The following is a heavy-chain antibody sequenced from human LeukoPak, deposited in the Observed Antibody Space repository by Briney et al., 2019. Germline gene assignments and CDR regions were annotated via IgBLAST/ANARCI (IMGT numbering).Heavy chain of an antibody. V-gene: IGHV1-46*01. Sequence: GASVTVTCKASGYTFTSYYMHWVRQAPGQGLEWMGIINPSDGSTTYAQRFQGRVTLTRDTSTSTVYMELSSLRSEDTAVYYCARHQGAGEYPFDTWGPGTLVTVSS. CDR1: GYTFTSYY. CDR3: ARHQGAGEYPFDT. CDR2: INPSDGST. D-gene: IGHD2/OR15-2a*01. J-gene: IGHJ4*02.